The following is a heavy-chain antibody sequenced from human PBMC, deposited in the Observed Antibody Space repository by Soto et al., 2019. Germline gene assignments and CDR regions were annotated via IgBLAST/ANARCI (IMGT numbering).Heavy chain of an antibody. CDR3: AHLLGDYPSIDAFDI. CDR1: GGSISSSSYY. D-gene: IGHD4-17*01. Sequence: SETLSLTCTVSGGSISSSSYYWGWIRQPPGKGLEWIGSIYYSGSTYYNPSLKSPVTISVDTSKNQFSLKLSSVTAADTAVYYCAHLLGDYPSIDAFDIWGQGTMVTVSS. CDR2: IYYSGST. V-gene: IGHV4-39*01. J-gene: IGHJ3*02.